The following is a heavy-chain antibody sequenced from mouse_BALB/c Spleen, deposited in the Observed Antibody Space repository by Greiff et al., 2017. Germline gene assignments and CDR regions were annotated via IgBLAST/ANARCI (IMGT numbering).Heavy chain of an antibody. CDR1: GFTFSSYA. CDR3: AREGGFDY. V-gene: IGHV5-6-5*01. J-gene: IGHJ2*01. CDR2: ISSGGST. Sequence: EVKLMESGGGLVKPGGSLKLSCAASGFTFSSYAMSWVRQTPEKRLEWVASISSGGSTYYPDSVKGRFTISRDNARNILYLQMSSLRFEDTAMYYCAREGGFDYWGQGTTLTVSS.